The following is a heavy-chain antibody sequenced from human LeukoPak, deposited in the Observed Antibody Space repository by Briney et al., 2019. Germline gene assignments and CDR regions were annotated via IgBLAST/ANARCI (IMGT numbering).Heavy chain of an antibody. Sequence: SETLSLTCTVSGGSISSYYWSWIRQPLGKGLEWIGYIYYSGSTNYNPSLKSRVTISVDTSKNQFSLKLSSVTAADTAVYYCARDHGYGGNSGLPDYWGQGTLVTVSS. CDR2: IYYSGST. CDR3: ARDHGYGGNSGLPDY. J-gene: IGHJ4*02. CDR1: GGSISSYY. D-gene: IGHD4-23*01. V-gene: IGHV4-59*01.